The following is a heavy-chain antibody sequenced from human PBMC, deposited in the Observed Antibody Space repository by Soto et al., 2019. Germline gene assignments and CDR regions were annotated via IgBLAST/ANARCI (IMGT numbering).Heavy chain of an antibody. V-gene: IGHV3-23*01. CDR2: ISGSGGST. CDR1: GFTFSSYA. CDR3: AKREEAVAGSFDY. Sequence: LRLSCAASGFTFSSYARSWVRQAPGKGLEWVSAISGSGGSTYYADSVKGRFTISRDNSKNTLYLQMNSLRAEDTAVYYCAKREEAVAGSFDYWGQGTLVTVSS. J-gene: IGHJ4*02. D-gene: IGHD6-19*01.